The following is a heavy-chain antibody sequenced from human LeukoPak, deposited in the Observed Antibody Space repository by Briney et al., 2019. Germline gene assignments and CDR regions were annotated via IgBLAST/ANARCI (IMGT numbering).Heavy chain of an antibody. J-gene: IGHJ5*02. V-gene: IGHV1-2*02. CDR1: GYTFTGYY. CDR3: ARVGRGYDKSFDP. Sequence: ASVKVSCKASGYTFTGYYMHWVRQAPGQGLEWMGWINPNSGGTNYAQKFQGRVTMTRDTSISTAYMELSRLRSDDTAVNYCARVGRGYDKSFDPWGQGTLVTVSS. D-gene: IGHD5-12*01. CDR2: INPNSGGT.